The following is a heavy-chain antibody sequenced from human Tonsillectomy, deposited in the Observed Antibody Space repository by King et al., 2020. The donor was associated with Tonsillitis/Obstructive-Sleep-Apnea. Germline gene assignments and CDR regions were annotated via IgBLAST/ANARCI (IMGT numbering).Heavy chain of an antibody. CDR3: ARDGSYCSSTSCNDYYYYMDV. Sequence: QLQESGPGLVKPSETLSLTCTVSGGSISSYYWSWIRQPPGKGLEWIGYIYYSGSTTYNPSLKIGVPISVDTSKNPFSLKLSSVTAADTAVYYCARDGSYCSSTSCNDYYYYMDVWGKGTTVTVSS. V-gene: IGHV4-59*01. CDR1: GGSISSYY. J-gene: IGHJ6*03. D-gene: IGHD2-2*01. CDR2: IYYSGST.